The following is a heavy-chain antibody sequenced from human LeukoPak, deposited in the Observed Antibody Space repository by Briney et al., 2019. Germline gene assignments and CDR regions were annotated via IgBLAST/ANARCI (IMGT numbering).Heavy chain of an antibody. CDR1: GGSISFFY. CDR3: ARLTPSDSSSWYWYFGL. Sequence: SETLSLTCTVSGGSISFFYWTWIRQPPGKGLEWIGYIYDSGNTKYSPSLKSRVTISLDTSKNQFSLKLSSVTAADTAVYYCARLTPSDSSSWYWYFGLWGRGTLVTVSS. D-gene: IGHD6-13*01. CDR2: IYDSGNT. V-gene: IGHV4-59*01. J-gene: IGHJ2*01.